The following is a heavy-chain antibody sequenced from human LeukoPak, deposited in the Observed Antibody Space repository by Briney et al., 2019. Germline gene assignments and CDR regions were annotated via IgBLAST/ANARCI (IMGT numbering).Heavy chain of an antibody. CDR1: GYTFTSYA. J-gene: IGHJ4*02. CDR3: AGGTNPGVGGHRSVPLDY. CDR2: INAGNGNT. D-gene: IGHD3-3*01. Sequence: ASVKVSCKASGYTFTSYAMHWVRQAPGQRLEWMGWINAGNGNTIYSQKFQGRVTITRDTSASTAYMELSSLRSEETAVYYCAGGTNPGVGGHRSVPLDYWGQGTLVTVSS. V-gene: IGHV1-3*01.